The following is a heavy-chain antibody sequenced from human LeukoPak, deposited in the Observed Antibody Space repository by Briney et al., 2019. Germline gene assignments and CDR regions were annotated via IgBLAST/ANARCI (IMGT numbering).Heavy chain of an antibody. J-gene: IGHJ1*01. D-gene: IGHD3-22*01. CDR3: ARDSYYYDSSGSPNPEYFQH. Sequence: GGSLRLSCAASGFTSSSYAMSWVRQAPGKGLEWVAVISYDGSNKYYADSVKGRFTISRDNSKNTLYLQMNSLRAEDTAVYYCARDSYYYDSSGSPNPEYFQHWGQGTLVTVSS. CDR1: GFTSSSYA. V-gene: IGHV3-30*04. CDR2: ISYDGSNK.